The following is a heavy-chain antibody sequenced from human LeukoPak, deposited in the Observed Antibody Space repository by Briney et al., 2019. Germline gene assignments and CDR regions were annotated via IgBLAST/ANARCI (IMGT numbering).Heavy chain of an antibody. V-gene: IGHV4-4*07. CDR1: GGSISSYY. CDR3: ARFNPGDSSGYGSWYFDY. Sequence: PSETLSLTCTVSGGSISSYYWSWIRQPTGKGLEWIGRIYTSGSTNYNPSLKSRVTMSVDTSKNQFSLKLSSVTAADTAVYYCARFNPGDSSGYGSWYFDYWGQGTLVTVSS. CDR2: IYTSGST. J-gene: IGHJ4*02. D-gene: IGHD3-22*01.